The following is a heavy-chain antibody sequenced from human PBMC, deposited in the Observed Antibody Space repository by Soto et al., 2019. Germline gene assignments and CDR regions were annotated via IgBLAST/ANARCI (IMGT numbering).Heavy chain of an antibody. D-gene: IGHD3-3*01. J-gene: IGHJ5*02. CDR2: ISSSSSTI. V-gene: IGHV3-48*02. CDR1: GFTFSSNS. Sequence: EVQVVESGGGLVQPGGSLRLSCAASGFTFSSNSMNWVRQAPGKGLEWISYISSSSSTIYADSVKGRFTISRDNAKNSLYLQMNSMRDEHTAVYYCARVIWSGHLTSDLRGQGTLVTVSS. CDR3: ARVIWSGHLTSDL.